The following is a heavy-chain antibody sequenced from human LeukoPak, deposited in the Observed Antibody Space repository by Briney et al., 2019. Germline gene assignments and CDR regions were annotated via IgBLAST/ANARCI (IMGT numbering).Heavy chain of an antibody. CDR2: MNPNSGNT. D-gene: IGHD4-23*01. CDR1: GYTFTSYD. V-gene: IGHV1-8*01. Sequence: ASVKVSCKASGYTFTSYDINWVRQATGQGLEWMGWMNPNSGNTGYAQKFQGRVTMTRNTSISTAYMELSSLRSEDTAVYYCARGRGINGGNSVAYWGQGTLVTVSS. CDR3: ARGRGINGGNSVAY. J-gene: IGHJ4*02.